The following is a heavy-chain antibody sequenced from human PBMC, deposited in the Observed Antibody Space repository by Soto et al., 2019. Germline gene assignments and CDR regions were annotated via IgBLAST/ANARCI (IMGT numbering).Heavy chain of an antibody. Sequence: PGGSLRLSCAASGFTFSSYSMNWVRQAPGKGLEWVSSISSSSSYIYYADSVKGRFTISRDNAKNSLYLQMNSLRAEDTAVYYCARDRYSGYDLAGYYYYYYGMDVWGQGTTVTVSS. J-gene: IGHJ6*02. D-gene: IGHD5-12*01. CDR2: ISSSSSYI. CDR1: GFTFSSYS. CDR3: ARDRYSGYDLAGYYYYYYGMDV. V-gene: IGHV3-21*01.